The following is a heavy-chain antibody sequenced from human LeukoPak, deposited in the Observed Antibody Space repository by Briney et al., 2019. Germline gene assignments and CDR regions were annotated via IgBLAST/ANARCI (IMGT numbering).Heavy chain of an antibody. V-gene: IGHV3-7*01. Sequence: GGSLRLSCAASGFTFSSYWMSWVRQAPGKGLEWVANIKQDGSEKYYVDSVKGRFTISRDDAKNSLYLQMNSLRAEDTAVYYCARDHEQWLVLGDAFDIWGQGTMVTVSS. CDR2: IKQDGSEK. D-gene: IGHD6-19*01. J-gene: IGHJ3*02. CDR1: GFTFSSYW. CDR3: ARDHEQWLVLGDAFDI.